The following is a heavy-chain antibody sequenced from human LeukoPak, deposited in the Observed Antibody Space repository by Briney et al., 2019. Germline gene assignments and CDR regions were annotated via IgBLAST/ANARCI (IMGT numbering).Heavy chain of an antibody. D-gene: IGHD2-8*01. V-gene: IGHV1-3*01. CDR3: ARESVYGRRFDP. Sequence: GASVKVSCRASGYTFTSCAVHWVRQAPGERLEWMGWINAGNGNTKYSQKFQGRVTIIRDTSASTVYMELSSLRSEDTAVYYCARESVYGRRFDPWGQRTLVTVSS. J-gene: IGHJ5*02. CDR2: INAGNGNT. CDR1: GYTFTSCA.